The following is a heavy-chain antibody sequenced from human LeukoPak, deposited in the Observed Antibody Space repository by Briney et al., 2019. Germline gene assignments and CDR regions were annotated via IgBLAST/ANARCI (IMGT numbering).Heavy chain of an antibody. CDR1: GFTFSSYE. J-gene: IGHJ5*02. D-gene: IGHD3-9*01. Sequence: GGSLRLSCAASGFTFSSYEMTWVRQAPGKGLEWVSYISSSGSTIYYADSVKGRFTISRDNAKNSLYLQMNSLRAEDTAVYYCARGLGILTGYHNWFDPWGQGTLVTVSS. CDR2: ISSSGSTI. CDR3: ARGLGILTGYHNWFDP. V-gene: IGHV3-48*03.